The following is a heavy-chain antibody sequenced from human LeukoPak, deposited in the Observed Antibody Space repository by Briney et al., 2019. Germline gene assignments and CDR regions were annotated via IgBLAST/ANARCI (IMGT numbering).Heavy chain of an antibody. D-gene: IGHD6-13*01. CDR1: GFTFSSYG. V-gene: IGHV3-30*02. J-gene: IGHJ4*02. Sequence: GGSLRLSCAASGFTFSSYGMHWVRQAPGKGLEWVAFIRYDGSNKYNADSVKGRFTISRDNSKNTLYLQMNSLRAEDTAVYYCAKDPSGSSWYYFDYWGQGTLVTVSS. CDR3: AKDPSGSSWYYFDY. CDR2: IRYDGSNK.